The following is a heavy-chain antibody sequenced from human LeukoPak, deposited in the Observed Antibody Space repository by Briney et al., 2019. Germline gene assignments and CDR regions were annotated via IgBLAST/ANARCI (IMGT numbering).Heavy chain of an antibody. D-gene: IGHD1-26*01. V-gene: IGHV3-7*01. CDR2: IKQDGSTK. J-gene: IGHJ4*02. CDR1: GFTFTNSW. Sequence: VGSLRLSCAASGFTFTNSWMAWVLQAPGKGLEWVANIKQDGSTKHYADSLKGRFTISRDNPKNSLYLQMNSLRADDTAVYYCARDTDGSLDYWGQGILVAVAS. CDR3: ARDTDGSLDY.